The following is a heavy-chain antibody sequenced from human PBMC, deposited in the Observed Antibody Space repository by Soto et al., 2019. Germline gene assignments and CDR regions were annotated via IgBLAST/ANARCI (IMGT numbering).Heavy chain of an antibody. V-gene: IGHV3-9*01. D-gene: IGHD2-2*01. CDR2: ISWNRGSI. J-gene: IGHJ3*02. CDR3: AKDLKGYCSSTSCYPI. CDR1: GFTFDDYA. Sequence: GGSLRLSCAASGFTFDDYAMHWVRQAPGKGLEWVSGISWNRGSIGYADSVKGRFTISRDNAKNSLYLQMNSLRAEDTALYYCAKDLKGYCSSTSCYPIWGQGTMVTVSS.